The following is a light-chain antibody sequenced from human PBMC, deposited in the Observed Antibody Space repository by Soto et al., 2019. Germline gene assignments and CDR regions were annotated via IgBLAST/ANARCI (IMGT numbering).Light chain of an antibody. Sequence: EIVLTQSPATLSLSPGERATLSCRASQSVNNYLAWYQQKPGQAPRLLIYDTSNRATGVPARFSGSGSGTDFTLTISSREPEDFAVYYWHQRSNWWTFGQGTKVEFK. CDR1: QSVNNY. J-gene: IGKJ1*01. CDR2: DTS. CDR3: HQRSNWWT. V-gene: IGKV3-11*01.